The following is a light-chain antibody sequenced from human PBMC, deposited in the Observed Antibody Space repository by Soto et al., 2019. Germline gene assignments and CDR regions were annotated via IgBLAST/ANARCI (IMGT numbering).Light chain of an antibody. Sequence: DTQMTQSPSTLSASVGDRVTITCRASQNIGSWLAWYQQKPGKAPKLLIYKTSILENGVPSRFSGSGSGTEFTLSISSLQPDDFATYYCHQYNSYWTFGQGTKVEIK. J-gene: IGKJ1*01. CDR3: HQYNSYWT. CDR2: KTS. CDR1: QNIGSW. V-gene: IGKV1-5*03.